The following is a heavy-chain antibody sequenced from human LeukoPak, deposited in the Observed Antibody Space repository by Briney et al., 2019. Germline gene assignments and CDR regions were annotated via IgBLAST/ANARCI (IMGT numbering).Heavy chain of an antibody. D-gene: IGHD5-24*01. CDR3: ARHLRAGRWPTDYYYYGMDV. CDR1: GGSISSGDYY. J-gene: IGHJ6*02. CDR2: IYYSGST. V-gene: IGHV4-30-4*08. Sequence: PSETLSLTCTVSGGSISSGDYYWSWIRQPPGKGLEWIGYIYYSGSTYYNPSLKSRVTISVDTSKNQFSLKLSSVTAADTAVYYCARHLRAGRWPTDYYYYGMDVWGQGTTVTVSS.